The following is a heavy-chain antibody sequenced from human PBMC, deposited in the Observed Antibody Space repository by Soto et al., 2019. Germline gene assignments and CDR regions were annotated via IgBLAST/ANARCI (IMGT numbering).Heavy chain of an antibody. D-gene: IGHD5-12*01. Sequence: QTLSLTCAISGDSVSSNTASWNWIRQSPSRGLEWLGRTYFRSKWYNDYAVSVKSRIIINPDTSNNQFSLQLNSVTPEDTAVYFCAKGDNLGPKTGYAFDPWGQGTQVTVSS. V-gene: IGHV6-1*01. CDR1: GDSVSSNTAS. J-gene: IGHJ5*02. CDR3: AKGDNLGPKTGYAFDP. CDR2: TYFRSKWYN.